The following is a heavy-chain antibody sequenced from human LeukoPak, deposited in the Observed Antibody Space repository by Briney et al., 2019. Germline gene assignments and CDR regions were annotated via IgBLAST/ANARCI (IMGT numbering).Heavy chain of an antibody. V-gene: IGHV3-23*01. J-gene: IGHJ3*02. CDR2: ISNTGGRA. D-gene: IGHD5-24*01. Sequence: PGGSLRLSCAASGFAFSNYAMSWVRQAPGKGLECVATISNTGGRAYYADSVKGPFTISRDNSKNTLYLQMSRLSAGDTAIYYCAKTTETDGYKDAFDIRGQGTLVTVSS. CDR3: AKTTETDGYKDAFDI. CDR1: GFAFSNYA.